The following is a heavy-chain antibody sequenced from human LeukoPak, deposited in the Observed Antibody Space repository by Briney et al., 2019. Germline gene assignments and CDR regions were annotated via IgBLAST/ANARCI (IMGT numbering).Heavy chain of an antibody. CDR1: GFTLDDYA. CDR2: ISWNSGSI. V-gene: IGHV3-9*03. Sequence: GGSLRLSCAASGFTLDDYAMHWVRQAPGKGLEWVSGISWNSGSIGYADSVKGRFTISRDNAKNSLYLQMNSLRAEDMALYYCAKGVGATLYYYYYMDVWGKGTTVTVSS. CDR3: AKGVGATLYYYYYMDV. J-gene: IGHJ6*03. D-gene: IGHD1-26*01.